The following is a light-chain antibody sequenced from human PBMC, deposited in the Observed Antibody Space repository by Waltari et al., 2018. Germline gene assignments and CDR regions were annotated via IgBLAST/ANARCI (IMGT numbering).Light chain of an antibody. J-gene: IGLJ3*02. V-gene: IGLV2-14*01. CDR2: EVS. Sequence: WYQQEPGEAPKPTVYEVSQRPSGVSNRFSGSKSGNTASRTISGVQAEDEADYYCGSYTTTSSWVFGGGTKLTVL. CDR3: GSYTTTSSWV.